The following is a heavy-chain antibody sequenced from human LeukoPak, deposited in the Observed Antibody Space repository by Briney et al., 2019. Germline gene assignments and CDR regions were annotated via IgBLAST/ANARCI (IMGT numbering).Heavy chain of an antibody. V-gene: IGHV3-21*01. D-gene: IGHD6-13*01. Sequence: GGSLRLSCAASGFTFSTYSINWVRQAPGKGLEWVSSISSSSSYISYADSLKGRFTISRDNAKNSLYLQMNSLRAEDTAVYYCARDLGVAAALYYFDYWGQGTLVTVSS. CDR3: ARDLGVAAALYYFDY. CDR2: ISSSSSYI. J-gene: IGHJ4*02. CDR1: GFTFSTYS.